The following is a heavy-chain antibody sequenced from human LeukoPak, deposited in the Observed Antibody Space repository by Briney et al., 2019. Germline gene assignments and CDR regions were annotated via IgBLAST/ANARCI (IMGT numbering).Heavy chain of an antibody. CDR3: ARDAPYCSGGSCPYYYGMDV. D-gene: IGHD2-15*01. J-gene: IGHJ6*02. CDR1: GFTFSSYS. CDR2: ITSSSCYL. V-gene: IGHV3-21*01. Sequence: GGSLRLSCAASGFTFSSYSMNWVRQAPRKGLEWVSAITSSSCYLYYAESVKVRFTIYRDNAKNSLYLQMNSLRAEDTAVYYCARDAPYCSGGSCPYYYGMDVWGQGTTVSVSS.